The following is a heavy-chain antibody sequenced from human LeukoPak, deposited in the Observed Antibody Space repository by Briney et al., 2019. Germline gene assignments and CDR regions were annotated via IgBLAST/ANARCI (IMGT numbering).Heavy chain of an antibody. V-gene: IGHV3-23*01. CDR3: AASSMGPDSGSYYFDY. CDR1: GFTFSNYA. J-gene: IGHJ4*02. CDR2: ISGSGGNT. Sequence: PGGSLRLSCTVSGFTFSNYAMSWVRQAPGKGLEWVSTISGSGGNTYYADSVKGRFTISRDNSKNTLYLQMNSLRAEDTAVYYCAASSMGPDSGSYYFDYWGQGTLVTVSS. D-gene: IGHD1-26*01.